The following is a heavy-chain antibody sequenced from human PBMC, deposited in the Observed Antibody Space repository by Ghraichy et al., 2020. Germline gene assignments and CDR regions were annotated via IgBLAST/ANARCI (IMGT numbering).Heavy chain of an antibody. J-gene: IGHJ4*02. V-gene: IGHV3-64*02. CDR1: GFTFSSYA. Sequence: GGSLRLSCAASGFTFSSYAMHWVRQAPGKGLEYVSAISSNGGSTYYADSVKGRFTISRDNSKNTLYLQMGSLRAEDMAVYYCARGAYYDFWSGLYFDYWGQGTLVTVSS. CDR3: ARGAYYDFWSGLYFDY. CDR2: ISSNGGST. D-gene: IGHD3-3*01.